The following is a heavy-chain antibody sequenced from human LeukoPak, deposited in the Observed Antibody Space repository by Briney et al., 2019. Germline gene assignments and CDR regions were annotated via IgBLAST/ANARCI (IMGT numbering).Heavy chain of an antibody. CDR2: ISVVVTTT. D-gene: IGHD2/OR15-2a*01. J-gene: IGHJ4*02. CDR1: GFTFSSDA. Sequence: PGGSLRLSCAASGFTFSSDAMSWVRQAPGKGLQWVSSISVVVTTTYYADSVKGRFTISRDNSRNTVYLQMNSLRVEDTATYYCAKFTHNSEGHHYHFDNWGQGTLVTVSS. V-gene: IGHV3-23*01. CDR3: AKFTHNSEGHHYHFDN.